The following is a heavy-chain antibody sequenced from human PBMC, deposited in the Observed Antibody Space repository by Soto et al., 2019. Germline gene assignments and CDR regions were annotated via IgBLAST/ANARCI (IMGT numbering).Heavy chain of an antibody. CDR2: IIPIFGTA. V-gene: IGHV1-69*13. CDR3: ARGRGYYDSSGYYPTGDAFDI. D-gene: IGHD3-22*01. CDR1: GGTFSSYA. J-gene: IGHJ3*02. Sequence: ASVKVSCKASGGTFSSYAISWVRQAPGQGLEWMGGIIPIFGTANYAQKFQGRVTITADESTSTAYMELSSLRSEDTAVYYCARGRGYYDSSGYYPTGDAFDIWGQGTMVTVSS.